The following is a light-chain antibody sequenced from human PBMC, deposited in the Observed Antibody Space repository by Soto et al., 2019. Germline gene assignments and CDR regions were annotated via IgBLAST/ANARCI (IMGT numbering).Light chain of an antibody. Sequence: DIQLTQSPSSLSASIGDRVTITCRASQTIGRSLNWYQHKPGTAPKLLIYGTSILQSGVPSRFSVSGSETDFTLTISSLQPDDIGTYYCQQSAITPPYTFGRGTRLEI. CDR2: GTS. V-gene: IGKV1-39*01. CDR3: QQSAITPPYT. J-gene: IGKJ2*01. CDR1: QTIGRS.